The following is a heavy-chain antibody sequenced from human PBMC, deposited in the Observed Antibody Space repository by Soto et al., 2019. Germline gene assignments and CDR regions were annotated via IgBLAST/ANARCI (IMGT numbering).Heavy chain of an antibody. V-gene: IGHV4-31*03. J-gene: IGHJ3*02. Sequence: QVQLQESGPGLLKPSQTLSLTCTVSGGSIRSDGYYWSWIRQRPGKGLEWIGYMNYRGITYYNPSRKSRLTISEDTSKNHFSLNLNSVTAADTAVYYCARDGLSGGDAFDILGQGTMVVVSS. D-gene: IGHD3-10*01. CDR2: MNYRGIT. CDR3: ARDGLSGGDAFDI. CDR1: GGSIRSDGYY.